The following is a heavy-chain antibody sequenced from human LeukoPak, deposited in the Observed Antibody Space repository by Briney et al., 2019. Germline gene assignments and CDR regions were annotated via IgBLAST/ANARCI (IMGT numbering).Heavy chain of an antibody. Sequence: ASVKVSCKASGYTFTGYYMHWVRQAPGQGLEWMGWINPNSGGTNYAQKFQGRVTMTRDTSTSTAYMELRSLRSDDTAVYYCARDYYDSGGYYGSSYYHGMDVWGQGTTVTVSS. V-gene: IGHV1-2*02. D-gene: IGHD3-22*01. J-gene: IGHJ6*02. CDR2: INPNSGGT. CDR3: ARDYYDSGGYYGSSYYHGMDV. CDR1: GYTFTGYY.